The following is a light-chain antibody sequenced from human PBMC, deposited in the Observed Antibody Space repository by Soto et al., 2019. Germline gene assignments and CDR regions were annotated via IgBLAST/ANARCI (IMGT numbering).Light chain of an antibody. V-gene: IGKV1-9*01. Sequence: DIQLTQSPSFLSASVGDRVTINCRASQGINSYLAWYQQKPGKAPKLLIYAASTLQSGVPSRFSGSGSGTEFTLTISSLQPDDFETYDCQQYNSYPRTSGQGTKVDIK. CDR1: QGINSY. CDR2: AAS. J-gene: IGKJ1*01. CDR3: QQYNSYPRT.